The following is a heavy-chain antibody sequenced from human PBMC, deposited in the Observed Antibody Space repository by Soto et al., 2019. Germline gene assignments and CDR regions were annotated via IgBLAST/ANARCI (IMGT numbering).Heavy chain of an antibody. Sequence: TLSLTCTVSGGSISSGGYYWSWIRQHPGKGLEWIGYIYYSGSTYYNPSLKSRVTISVDTSKNQFSLKLSSVTAADTAVYYCAPSCVACGGFNYYGMDVWGQGTTVTVSS. J-gene: IGHJ6*02. CDR3: APSCVACGGFNYYGMDV. CDR2: IYYSGST. V-gene: IGHV4-31*03. D-gene: IGHD2-21*01. CDR1: GGSISSGGYY.